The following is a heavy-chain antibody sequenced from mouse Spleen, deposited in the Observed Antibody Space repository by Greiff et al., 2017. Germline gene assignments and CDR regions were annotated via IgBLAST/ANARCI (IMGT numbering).Heavy chain of an antibody. CDR1: GFTFSSYT. Sequence: EVMLVESGGGLVKPGGSLKLSCAASGFTFSSYTMSWVRQTPEKRLEWVATISGGGGNTYYPDSVKGRFTISRDNAKNTLYLQMSSLRSEDTALYYCARHERYDYYFDYWGQGTTLPVSS. CDR2: ISGGGGNT. CDR3: ARHERYDYYFDY. J-gene: IGHJ2*01. V-gene: IGHV5-9*01. D-gene: IGHD2-4*01.